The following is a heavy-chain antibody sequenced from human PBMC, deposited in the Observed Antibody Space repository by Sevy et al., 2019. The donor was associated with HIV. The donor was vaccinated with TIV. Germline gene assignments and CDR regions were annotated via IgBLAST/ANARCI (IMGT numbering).Heavy chain of an antibody. CDR1: GGSISSNY. CDR3: ARSESYATTLAL. Sequence: SETLSLTCTVSGGSISSNYWSWIRQPPGKGLEWIGYKHYSGSTNYNPTLKSRVTISIDTSNNQSSLKLNSVTAADTAVYYCARSESYATTLALWGRGTLVTVSS. CDR2: KHYSGST. V-gene: IGHV4-59*01. J-gene: IGHJ2*01. D-gene: IGHD2-15*01.